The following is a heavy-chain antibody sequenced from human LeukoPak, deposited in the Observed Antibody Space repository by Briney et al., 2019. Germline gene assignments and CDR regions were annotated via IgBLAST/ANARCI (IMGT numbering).Heavy chain of an antibody. CDR1: GYSFTNYW. Sequence: GESLQISCKASGYSFTNYWIGWVRQLPGKGLEWMGVIYPDDSDTRYSPSFQGQVTMSVDKSITTAYLQRSSLKASDTAIYFCARRGFGKNWFDPWGQGTLVIVSS. CDR2: IYPDDSDT. J-gene: IGHJ5*02. CDR3: ARRGFGKNWFDP. D-gene: IGHD3-10*01. V-gene: IGHV5-51*01.